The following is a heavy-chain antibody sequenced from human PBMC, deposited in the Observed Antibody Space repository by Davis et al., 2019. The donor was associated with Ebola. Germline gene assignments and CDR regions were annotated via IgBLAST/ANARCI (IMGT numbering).Heavy chain of an antibody. Sequence: MPSETLSLTCAVYGGSFSDNYYTWIRQPPGRGLEWIGEVSHRGDTIYTSSFESRVTISVDTSKNQFSLKLPSVTAADTAVYLCGSGRDYTWNYWGQGTLVTVSP. CDR2: VSHRGDT. D-gene: IGHD1-20*01. J-gene: IGHJ4*02. CDR1: GGSFSDNY. CDR3: GSGRDYTWNY. V-gene: IGHV4-34*01.